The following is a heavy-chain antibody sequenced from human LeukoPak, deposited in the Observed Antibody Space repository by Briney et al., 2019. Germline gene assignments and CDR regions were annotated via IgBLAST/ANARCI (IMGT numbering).Heavy chain of an antibody. Sequence: GGSLRLSCAASGFTFSSYSMNWVRQAPGKGLEWVSYISSSSSTIYYADSVKGRFTISRDNAKNSLYPQMNSLRAEDTAVYYCARERFLEWLLYGDAFDIWGQGTMVTVSS. CDR1: GFTFSSYS. CDR2: ISSSSSTI. V-gene: IGHV3-48*01. CDR3: ARERFLEWLLYGDAFDI. J-gene: IGHJ3*02. D-gene: IGHD3-3*01.